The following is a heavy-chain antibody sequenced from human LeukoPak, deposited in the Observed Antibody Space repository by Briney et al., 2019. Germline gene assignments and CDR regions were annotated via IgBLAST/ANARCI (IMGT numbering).Heavy chain of an antibody. CDR1: GFIFSNCW. J-gene: IGHJ6*03. Sequence: PGGSLRLSCETSGFIFSNCWMTWVRQAPGKGLEWVANIKTDASEKYYADSVKGRFTISRDNPKKTLSLQMNSLRAEDTAVYYCAKGAGILSPYYMDVWGKGTTVTVSS. D-gene: IGHD2-15*01. V-gene: IGHV3-7*01. CDR3: AKGAGILSPYYMDV. CDR2: IKTDASEK.